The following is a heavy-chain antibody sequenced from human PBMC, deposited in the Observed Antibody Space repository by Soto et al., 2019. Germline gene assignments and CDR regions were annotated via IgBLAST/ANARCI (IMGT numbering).Heavy chain of an antibody. J-gene: IGHJ5*01. CDR3: ARLIGNSWLDS. V-gene: IGHV4-59*08. CDR2: IYYSGST. D-gene: IGHD4-4*01. CDR1: GGSISSYY. Sequence: SETPSLTCTVSGGSISSYYRSWIRQPPGKGLEWIGYIYYSGSTNYNPSLKSRITISPDTSNNQLSLQLNSVTPDDTAVYYCARLIGNSWLDSWGQGTLVTVSS.